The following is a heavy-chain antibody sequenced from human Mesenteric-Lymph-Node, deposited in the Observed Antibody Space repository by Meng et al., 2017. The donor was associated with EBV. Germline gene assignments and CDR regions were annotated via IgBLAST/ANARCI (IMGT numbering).Heavy chain of an antibody. CDR2: ISAYNGYR. J-gene: IGHJ4*02. CDR1: GYTFTNYD. CDR3: ARRRRIVGATDFDY. Sequence: QVQLGQSGAEVKKPGASVKVSCKASGYTFTNYDISWVRQAPGQGLEWMGWISAYNGYRNNAQKFQGRVTMTTDTSTSTAYMELRSLRSDDTAVYYCARRRRIVGATDFDYWGQGTLVTVSS. V-gene: IGHV1-18*01. D-gene: IGHD1-26*01.